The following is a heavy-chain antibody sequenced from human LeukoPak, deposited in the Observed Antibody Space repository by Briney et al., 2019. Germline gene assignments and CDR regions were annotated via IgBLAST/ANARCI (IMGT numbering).Heavy chain of an antibody. CDR2: ISYDGSNK. Sequence: GGSLRLSRAASGFTFSSYAMHWVRQAPGKGLEWVAVISYDGSNKYYADSVKGRFTISRDNSKNTLYLQMNSLRAEDTAVYYCARDRIEEWYTLDAFDIWGQGTMVTVSS. V-gene: IGHV3-30-3*01. J-gene: IGHJ3*02. CDR3: ARDRIEEWYTLDAFDI. D-gene: IGHD3-3*01. CDR1: GFTFSSYA.